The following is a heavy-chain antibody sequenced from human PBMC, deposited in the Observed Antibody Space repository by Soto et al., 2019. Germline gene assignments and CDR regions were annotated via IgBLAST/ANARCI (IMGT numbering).Heavy chain of an antibody. CDR2: ISWNSGSI. Sequence: RRLSCAASGFTFDDYAMHWVRQAPGKGLEWVSGISWNSGSIGYADSVKGRFTISRDNAKNSLYLQMNSLRAEDTALYYCAKGGTYYYDSSGYQGRIDYWGQGTLVTVSS. CDR3: AKGGTYYYDSSGYQGRIDY. CDR1: GFTFDDYA. V-gene: IGHV3-9*01. D-gene: IGHD3-22*01. J-gene: IGHJ4*02.